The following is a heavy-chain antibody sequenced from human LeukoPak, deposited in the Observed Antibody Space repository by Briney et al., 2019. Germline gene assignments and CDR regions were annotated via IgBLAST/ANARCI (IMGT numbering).Heavy chain of an antibody. CDR2: IYYSGST. Sequence: SETLSLTCTVSGGSISSYYWSWIRQPPGKGLEWIGYIYYSGSTNYNPSPKSRVTISVDTSKNQFSLKLSSVTAADTAVYYCARQGIAVAGTFYYGMDVWGQGTTVTVSS. D-gene: IGHD6-19*01. V-gene: IGHV4-59*08. CDR1: GGSISSYY. J-gene: IGHJ6*02. CDR3: ARQGIAVAGTFYYGMDV.